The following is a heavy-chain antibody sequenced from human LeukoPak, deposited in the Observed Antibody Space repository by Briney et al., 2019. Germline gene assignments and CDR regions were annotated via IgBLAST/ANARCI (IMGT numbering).Heavy chain of an antibody. CDR2: ISYDGSNK. CDR1: GFTFSSYG. D-gene: IGHD6-13*01. Sequence: GGSLRLSCAASGFTFSSYGMHWVRQAPGKGLEWVAVISYDGSNKYYADSVKGRFTISRDNSKNTLYLQMNSLRAEDTAVYYCAKSKALAAALVTFDYWGQGTLVTVSS. J-gene: IGHJ4*02. V-gene: IGHV3-30*18. CDR3: AKSKALAAALVTFDY.